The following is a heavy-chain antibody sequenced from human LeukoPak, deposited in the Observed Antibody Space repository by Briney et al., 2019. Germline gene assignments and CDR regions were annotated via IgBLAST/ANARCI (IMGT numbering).Heavy chain of an antibody. Sequence: GGSLRLSCAASGFTFSSYAMHWVRQAPGKGLEYVSAISSNGGSTYYANSVKGRFTISRDNSKNTLYLQMGSLRAEDMAVYYCARDDGYNSYNYWGQGTLVTVSS. D-gene: IGHD1-20*01. V-gene: IGHV3-64*01. CDR1: GFTFSSYA. CDR3: ARDDGYNSYNY. J-gene: IGHJ4*02. CDR2: ISSNGGST.